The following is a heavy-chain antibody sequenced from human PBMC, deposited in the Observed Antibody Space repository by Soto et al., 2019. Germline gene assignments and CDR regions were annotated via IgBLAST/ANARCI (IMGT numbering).Heavy chain of an antibody. CDR1: GGTFSSYT. V-gene: IGHV1-69*04. CDR3: ARDKGTYCSGGSCSDDAFDI. CDR2: IIPILGIA. D-gene: IGHD2-15*01. J-gene: IGHJ3*02. Sequence: SVKVSCTASGGTFSSYTISWVRQAPGQGLEWMGRIIPILGIANYAQKFQGRVTITADKSTSTAYMELSSLRSEDTAVYYCARDKGTYCSGGSCSDDAFDIWGQGTMVTVSS.